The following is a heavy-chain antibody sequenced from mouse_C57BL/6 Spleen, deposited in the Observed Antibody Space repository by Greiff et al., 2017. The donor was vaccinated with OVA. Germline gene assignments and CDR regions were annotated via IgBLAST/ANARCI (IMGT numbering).Heavy chain of an antibody. J-gene: IGHJ2*01. Sequence: QVQLQQPGAELVKPGASVKLSCKASGYTFTSYWMQWVKQRPGPGLEWIGEIDPSDSYTNYNQKFKGKATLTVDTSSSTAYMQLSSLTSEDSAVYYCARGDGLDYWGQGTTLTGSS. D-gene: IGHD2-3*01. V-gene: IGHV1-50*01. CDR3: ARGDGLDY. CDR1: GYTFTSYW. CDR2: IDPSDSYT.